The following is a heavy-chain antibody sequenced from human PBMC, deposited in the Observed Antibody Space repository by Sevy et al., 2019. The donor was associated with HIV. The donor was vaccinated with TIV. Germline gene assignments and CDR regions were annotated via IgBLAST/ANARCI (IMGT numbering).Heavy chain of an antibody. Sequence: SETLSLTCTVSGGSISSGSYYWSWIRQPAGKGLEWIGRIYPSGSTNYNPSLKSRVTISVDTSKNQFSLKLSSVTAADTAVYYCARESGDCSSTSCYEGVFDYWGQGTLVTVSS. D-gene: IGHD2-2*01. CDR2: IYPSGST. J-gene: IGHJ4*02. CDR3: ARESGDCSSTSCYEGVFDY. CDR1: GGSISSGSYY. V-gene: IGHV4-61*02.